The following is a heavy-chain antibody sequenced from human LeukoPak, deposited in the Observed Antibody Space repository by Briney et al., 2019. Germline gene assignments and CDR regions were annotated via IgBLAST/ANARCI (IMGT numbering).Heavy chain of an antibody. D-gene: IGHD5-24*01. Sequence: PGGSLRLSCAASGFNFSNYGMHWVRQAPGKGLEWVAVIWYDGSNKYYADSVKGRFTISRDNSKNTLYLQMNSLRAEDTAVYYCAKRDGYNFNWFDPWGQGTLVTVSS. CDR3: AKRDGYNFNWFDP. J-gene: IGHJ5*02. CDR1: GFNFSNYG. V-gene: IGHV3-33*06. CDR2: IWYDGSNK.